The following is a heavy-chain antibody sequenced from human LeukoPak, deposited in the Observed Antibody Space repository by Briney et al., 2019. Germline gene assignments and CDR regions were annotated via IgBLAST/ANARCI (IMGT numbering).Heavy chain of an antibody. Sequence: GGSLRLSCAASGFTFGSYAMHWVRQAPGKGLEWVGLVSYDGGSTYYGDSVRGRFSISRDNSKNTVYLQMNSPRADDSAVYYCVRDVGVGTGIYYYFDYWGQGTLVTVSS. CDR1: GFTFGSYA. CDR3: VRDVGVGTGIYYYFDY. D-gene: IGHD2-8*02. CDR2: VSYDGGST. J-gene: IGHJ4*02. V-gene: IGHV3-33*01.